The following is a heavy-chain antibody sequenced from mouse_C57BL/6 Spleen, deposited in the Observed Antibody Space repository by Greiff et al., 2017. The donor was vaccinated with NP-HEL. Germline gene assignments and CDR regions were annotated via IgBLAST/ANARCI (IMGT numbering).Heavy chain of an antibody. Sequence: VHLVESGPGLVAPSQSLSITCTVSGFSLTSYGVHWVRQPPGKGLEWLVVIWSDGSTTYNSALKSRLSISKDNSKSHVFLKMNSLQTDDTAMYYCARHGDYYGSSYWYFDVWGTGTTVTVSS. V-gene: IGHV2-6-1*01. CDR2: IWSDGST. CDR1: GFSLTSYG. D-gene: IGHD1-1*01. CDR3: ARHGDYYGSSYWYFDV. J-gene: IGHJ1*03.